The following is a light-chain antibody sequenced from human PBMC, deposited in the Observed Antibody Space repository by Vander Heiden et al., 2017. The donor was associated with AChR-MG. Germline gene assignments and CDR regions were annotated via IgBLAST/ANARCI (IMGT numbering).Light chain of an antibody. CDR3: QTGGTGIVV. CDR2: LNSDGSH. J-gene: IGLJ2*01. Sequence: QLVLTQSPSASASLAASVKPTCTLSRGHSRYAIEWHQQQPEKGPRYLMKLNSDGSHSKGDGIPDRFSGSSSGAERYLTIASLQAEDEADYYCQTGGTGIVVFGGGTKLTVL. V-gene: IGLV4-69*01. CDR1: RGHSRYA.